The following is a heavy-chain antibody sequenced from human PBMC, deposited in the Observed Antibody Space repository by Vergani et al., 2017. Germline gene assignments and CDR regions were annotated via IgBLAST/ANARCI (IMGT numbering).Heavy chain of an antibody. V-gene: IGHV4-34*01. CDR1: GGSFSGYY. D-gene: IGHD3-3*01. CDR3: ARGIFGVVIIGYYYYYMDV. Sequence: QVQLQQWGAGLLKPSETLSLTSAVYGGSFSGYYWSWIRQPPGKGLEWIGEINHSGSTNYNPSLKSRVTISVDTSKNQFSLKLSSVTAADTAVYYCARGIFGVVIIGYYYYYMDVWGKGTTVTVSS. CDR2: INHSGST. J-gene: IGHJ6*03.